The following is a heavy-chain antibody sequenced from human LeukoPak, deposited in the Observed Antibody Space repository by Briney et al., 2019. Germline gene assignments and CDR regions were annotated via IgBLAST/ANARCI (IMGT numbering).Heavy chain of an antibody. D-gene: IGHD6-19*01. CDR3: ATVDSGWGTFDY. V-gene: IGHV1-46*01. CDR1: GYTFTSYY. Sequence: ASVKVSCKASGYTFTSYYMHWVRQAPGQGLEWMGIINPSGGSTSYAQKFQGRVTMTRDTSTSTVYMELSSLRSEDTAVYYCATVDSGWGTFDYWGQGTLVTVSS. J-gene: IGHJ4*02. CDR2: INPSGGST.